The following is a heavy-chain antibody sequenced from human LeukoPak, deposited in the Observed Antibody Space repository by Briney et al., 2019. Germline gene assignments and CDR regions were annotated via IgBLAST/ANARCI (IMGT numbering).Heavy chain of an antibody. V-gene: IGHV3-21*01. CDR1: GFTCNSYN. J-gene: IGHJ6*04. D-gene: IGHD2-8*02. Sequence: PAGTLRFPCAASGFTCNSYNMNWLRQAPGKGREGLSSISSSSSYFYCADSVKGRFTISRDNAKNSLYLQMNSLSAADTAVYYCARDKTLGGVLVVYYSGMDVWGKGTTVTVSS. CDR3: ARDKTLGGVLVVYYSGMDV. CDR2: ISSSSSYF.